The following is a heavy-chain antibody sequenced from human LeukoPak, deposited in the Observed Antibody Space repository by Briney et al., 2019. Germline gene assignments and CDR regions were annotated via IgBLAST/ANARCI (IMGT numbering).Heavy chain of an antibody. CDR1: GGSIGTYY. CDR3: ARPSIPSAAASALDI. D-gene: IGHD2-2*01. Sequence: SETLSLTCSVSGGSIGTYYWTWIRQPPGKGLEWIGYIYYTGSTNYSPSLKSRASMSVDTSKNQVSLKMTSVTAADTAVYYCARPSIPSAAASALDIWGQGTMVTVSS. CDR2: IYYTGST. V-gene: IGHV4-59*08. J-gene: IGHJ3*02.